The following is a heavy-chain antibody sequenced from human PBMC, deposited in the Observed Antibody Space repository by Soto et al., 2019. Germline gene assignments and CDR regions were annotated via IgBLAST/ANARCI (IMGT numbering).Heavy chain of an antibody. Sequence: SLRLSCAASGFTFDDYAMHWVRQAPGKGLEWVSGISWNSGSIGYADSVKGRFTISRDNAKNSLYLQMNSLRAEDKALYYCAKDPGVAVADYYFDYWGQGTLVNVSS. CDR3: AKDPGVAVADYYFDY. J-gene: IGHJ4*02. CDR2: ISWNSGSI. V-gene: IGHV3-9*01. D-gene: IGHD6-19*01. CDR1: GFTFDDYA.